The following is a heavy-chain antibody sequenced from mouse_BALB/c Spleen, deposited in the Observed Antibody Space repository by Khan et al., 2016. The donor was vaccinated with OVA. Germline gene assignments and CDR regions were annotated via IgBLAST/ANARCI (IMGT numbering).Heavy chain of an antibody. V-gene: IGHV1-77*01. CDR3: ARGGYSVFAY. D-gene: IGHD1-1*01. Sequence: VQLQESVPELVNPGASLKVSCKASGYTFTDYIIGWVKQSTRQGLEWIGDIFPGSGTPYYNERFKDKATLTADKSSKTAYMQLSSLTSEDSAVYLCARGGYSVFAYGGQGTLVTVSA. J-gene: IGHJ3*01. CDR1: GYTFTDYI. CDR2: IFPGSGTP.